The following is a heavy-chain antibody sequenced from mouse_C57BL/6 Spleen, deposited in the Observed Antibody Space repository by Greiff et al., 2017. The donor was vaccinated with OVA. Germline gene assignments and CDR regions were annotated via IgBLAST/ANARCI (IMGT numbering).Heavy chain of an antibody. CDR3: ALYDYALDD. J-gene: IGHJ2*01. V-gene: IGHV1-50*01. Sequence: QVQLQQPGAELVKPGASVKLSCKASGYTFTSYWMQWVKQRPGQGLEWIGEIDPSDSYTNYNQKFKGKATLTVDTSSSTAYMQLSSLTSEDSAVYYCALYDYALDDWGKGTTLTVAS. CDR2: IDPSDSYT. CDR1: GYTFTSYW. D-gene: IGHD2-4*01.